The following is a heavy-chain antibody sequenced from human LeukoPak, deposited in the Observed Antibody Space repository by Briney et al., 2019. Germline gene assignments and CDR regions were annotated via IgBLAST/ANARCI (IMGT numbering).Heavy chain of an antibody. D-gene: IGHD2-2*03. J-gene: IGHJ4*02. CDR1: GGSISSTTSY. V-gene: IGHV4-39*01. CDR2: IYYSGST. CDR3: ARHGSTDYFDY. Sequence: SETLSLTCAVSGGSISSTTSYWGWIRQPPGKGLEWIGRIYYSGSTFYNPSLKSRVTISVDTSKNQLSLRLSSVTAADTAVYYCARHGSTDYFDYWGKGTLVTASS.